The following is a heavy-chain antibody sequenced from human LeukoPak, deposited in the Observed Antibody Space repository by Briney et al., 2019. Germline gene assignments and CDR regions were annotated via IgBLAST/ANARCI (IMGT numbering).Heavy chain of an antibody. J-gene: IGHJ4*02. CDR2: IYSGGGT. D-gene: IGHD4-23*01. CDR1: GISFSNYS. V-gene: IGHV3-53*01. Sequence: GGSLRLSCAASGISFSNYSMSWVRQAPGKGLEWVSVIYSGGGTYYADSVKGRFTISRDNSKNTLYLQMNSLRAEDTAVYYCASLDYGGNSGIDYWGQGALSPSPQ. CDR3: ASLDYGGNSGIDY.